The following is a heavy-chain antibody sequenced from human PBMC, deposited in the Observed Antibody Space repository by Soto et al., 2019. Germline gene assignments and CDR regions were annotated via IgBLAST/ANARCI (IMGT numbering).Heavy chain of an antibody. D-gene: IGHD3-3*01. CDR1: GFTFSSYW. V-gene: IGHV3-7*01. CDR2: IKQDGSEK. CDR3: ARDAGYDFWSGYYTGYAFDI. J-gene: IGHJ3*02. Sequence: EVQLVESGGGLVQPGGSLRLSCAASGFTFSSYWMSWVRQAPGKGLEWVANIKQDGSEKYYVDSVKGRFTISRDNAKNSLYLQMNSLRAEDTAVYYCARDAGYDFWSGYYTGYAFDIWGQGTMVTVSS.